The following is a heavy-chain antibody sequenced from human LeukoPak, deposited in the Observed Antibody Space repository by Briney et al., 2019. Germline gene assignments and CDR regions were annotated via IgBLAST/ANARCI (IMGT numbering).Heavy chain of an antibody. Sequence: PGGSLRLSCAASGFTLSDYYMSWIRQAPGKGLEWVSYISSSGSTIYYADSVKGRFTISRDNAKNSLYLQMNSLRAEDTAVYYCARDTYDILTGPRDIIDYWGQGTLVTVSS. J-gene: IGHJ4*02. D-gene: IGHD3-9*01. CDR3: ARDTYDILTGPRDIIDY. V-gene: IGHV3-11*01. CDR1: GFTLSDYY. CDR2: ISSSGSTI.